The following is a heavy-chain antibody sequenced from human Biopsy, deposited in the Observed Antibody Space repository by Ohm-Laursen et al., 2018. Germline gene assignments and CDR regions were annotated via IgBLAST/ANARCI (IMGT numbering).Heavy chain of an antibody. Sequence: SLRLSCAASGFSFSDYYMSWIRQGPGKGLEWVAGLTWNSGTIAYAGSVRGRFTISRDNAKNSLYLQMNNLTSEDTALYYCVRSLRNYDFLDSWGQGTLVSVSS. D-gene: IGHD3-16*01. V-gene: IGHV3-9*01. CDR3: VRSLRNYDFLDS. CDR2: LTWNSGTI. CDR1: GFSFSDYY. J-gene: IGHJ4*02.